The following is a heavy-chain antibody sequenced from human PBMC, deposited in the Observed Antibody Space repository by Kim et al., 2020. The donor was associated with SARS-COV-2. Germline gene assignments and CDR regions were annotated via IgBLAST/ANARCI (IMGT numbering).Heavy chain of an antibody. CDR1: HGSIIGYY. D-gene: IGHD3-10*01. CDR2: VYFGGAT. J-gene: IGHJ4*02. CDR3: ARHFRDSSSYYNWDF. V-gene: IGHV4-59*08. Sequence: SETLSLTCTVSHGSIIGYYWSWIRQPPGKGLEWIGYVYFGGATKYNPSLGSRVSLSHQTSSNQVSLNLRSVTAADTAVYYCARHFRDSSSYYNWDFWGQGTLVTVSS.